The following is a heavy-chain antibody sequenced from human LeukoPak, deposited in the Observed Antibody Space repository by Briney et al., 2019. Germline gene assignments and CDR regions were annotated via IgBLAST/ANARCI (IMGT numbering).Heavy chain of an antibody. CDR3: ARDSSRHHDAFDI. Sequence: AAPVTVSCKASGYIFTSYGISWVRQAPGQGLEWMGWISAYNGNTNYAQKLQGRVTMTTDTSTSTAYMELRSLRSDDTAVYYCARDSSRHHDAFDIRGQGTMVTVSS. CDR1: GYIFTSYG. CDR2: ISAYNGNT. V-gene: IGHV1-18*01. J-gene: IGHJ3*02. D-gene: IGHD2-2*01.